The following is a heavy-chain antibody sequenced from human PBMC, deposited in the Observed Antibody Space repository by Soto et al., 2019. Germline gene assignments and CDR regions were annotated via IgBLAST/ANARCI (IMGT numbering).Heavy chain of an antibody. Sequence: GGSLRLSCAASGFTFSTYAMSWVRQGPGMGLEWVSAISGSGTTTYYANSVKGRFTISRDNSKNTLYLQMNSLRAEDTAVYYCAKVSGGSNYGNFDYWGQGTLVTVSS. D-gene: IGHD1-26*01. CDR2: ISGSGTTT. CDR1: GFTFSTYA. V-gene: IGHV3-23*01. J-gene: IGHJ4*02. CDR3: AKVSGGSNYGNFDY.